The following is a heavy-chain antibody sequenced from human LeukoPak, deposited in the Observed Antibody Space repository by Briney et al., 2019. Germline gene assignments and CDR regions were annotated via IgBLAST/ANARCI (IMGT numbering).Heavy chain of an antibody. D-gene: IGHD4-11*01. CDR3: AKDSYSKGDY. CDR2: IKQDGSES. J-gene: IGHJ4*02. Sequence: GGSLRLSCAASGFTFSNYWMSWVRQAPGKGLEWVANIKQDGSESNYVGSVKGRFIISRDNAKNSLYLQMNSLRAEDTAVYYCAKDSYSKGDYWGQGTLVTVSS. V-gene: IGHV3-7*05. CDR1: GFTFSNYW.